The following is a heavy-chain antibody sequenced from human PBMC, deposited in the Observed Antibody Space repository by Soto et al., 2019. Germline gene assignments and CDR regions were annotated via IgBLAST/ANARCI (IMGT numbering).Heavy chain of an antibody. D-gene: IGHD3-16*01. V-gene: IGHV4-59*08. Sequence: ETLSLTCTVSGGSISSYYWSWIRQPPGKGLEWIGYIYYSGSTNYNPSLKSRVTISVDTSKNQFSLKLSSVTAADTAVYYCARRYGWAFDIWGQGTMVTVSS. CDR3: ARRYGWAFDI. CDR2: IYYSGST. J-gene: IGHJ3*02. CDR1: GGSISSYY.